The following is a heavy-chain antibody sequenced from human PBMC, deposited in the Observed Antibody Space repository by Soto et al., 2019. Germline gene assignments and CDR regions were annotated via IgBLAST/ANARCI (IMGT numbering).Heavy chain of an antibody. CDR2: ISYDGSNS. J-gene: IGHJ6*02. Sequence: QLQLMDSGGGVVQPGRSLRLSCAASASTFSNYIMHWVRQAPGKGLEWVRFISYDGSNSNYADFVEGRFTISRDNPKNMLYLQLSSLRPDDTAVYYCAGGDNYYALGVWGQGTTVTVSS. CDR1: ASTFSNYI. D-gene: IGHD2-15*01. V-gene: IGHV3-30*04. CDR3: AGGDNYYALGV.